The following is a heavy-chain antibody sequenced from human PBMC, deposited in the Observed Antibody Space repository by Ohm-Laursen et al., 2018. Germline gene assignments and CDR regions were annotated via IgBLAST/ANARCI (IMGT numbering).Heavy chain of an antibody. J-gene: IGHJ5*02. CDR2: ISSSSSYI. CDR1: GFTFSSYS. D-gene: IGHD2-21*02. Sequence: SLRLSCAASGFTFSSYSMNWVRQAPGKGLEWVSSISSSSSYIYYADSVKGRFTISRDNAKNSLYLQMNSLRSEDTAVYYCAREPVRAYCGGDCYSGIGWFDPWGQGTLVTVSS. V-gene: IGHV3-21*04. CDR3: AREPVRAYCGGDCYSGIGWFDP.